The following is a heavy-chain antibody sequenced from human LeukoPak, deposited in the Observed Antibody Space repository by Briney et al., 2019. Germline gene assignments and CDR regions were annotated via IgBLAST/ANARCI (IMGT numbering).Heavy chain of an antibody. CDR2: IFYGGST. D-gene: IGHD5-24*01. CDR1: GDSISSYY. CDR3: ARLPRRDGYNDAFDI. V-gene: IGHV4-59*04. Sequence: SETLSLTCTVSGDSISSYYWSWIRQPPGKGLEWIGNIFYGGSTYYNPSLRSRVTISLDASKNQFSLKLTSVTAADTAVYCCARLPRRDGYNDAFDIWGQGTMVTVSS. J-gene: IGHJ3*02.